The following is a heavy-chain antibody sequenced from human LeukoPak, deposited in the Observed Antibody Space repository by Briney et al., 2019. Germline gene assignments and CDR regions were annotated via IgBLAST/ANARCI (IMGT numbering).Heavy chain of an antibody. Sequence: PGGSLRLSCAASGFTFSSYNMNWVRQAPGKGLEWVSSISSSSNYIYYADSVKGRFTISRDNAKNSLYLQMNSLRAEDTAVYYCARDSPLVGAKVAFDIWGQGTMVTVSS. CDR3: ARDSPLVGAKVAFDI. CDR2: ISSSSNYI. J-gene: IGHJ3*02. CDR1: GFTFSSYN. D-gene: IGHD1-26*01. V-gene: IGHV3-21*01.